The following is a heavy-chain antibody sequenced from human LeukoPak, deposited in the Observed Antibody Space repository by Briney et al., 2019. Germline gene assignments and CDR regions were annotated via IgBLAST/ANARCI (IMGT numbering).Heavy chain of an antibody. CDR3: ARHSTSSRFSFFDY. CDR2: INQDGSER. V-gene: IGHV3-7*02. D-gene: IGHD2-2*01. J-gene: IGHJ4*02. Sequence: PGGSLRLSCAASGFTFSSYSMNWVRQAPGKGLEWVANINQDGSERYYVDSVKGRFTISRDNAKNSLYLQMNSLTAEDTAIYYCARHSTSSRFSFFDYWGQGTLVTVSS. CDR1: GFTFSSYS.